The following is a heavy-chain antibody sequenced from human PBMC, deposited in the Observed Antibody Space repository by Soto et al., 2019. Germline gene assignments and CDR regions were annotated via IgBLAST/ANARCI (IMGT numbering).Heavy chain of an antibody. V-gene: IGHV4-61*05. CDR3: ARHPGYYDILTGYTTYYFDY. D-gene: IGHD3-9*01. CDR2: IYCRGNT. CDR1: DCSISRSSYY. J-gene: IGHJ4*02. Sequence: SETLSLTCAVSDCSISRSSYYWSWILQHPGKGLEWIGYIYCRGNTDYNPSLNSRVTISLDTPKNQFSLKLSSVTAADTAVYYCARHPGYYDILTGYTTYYFDYWGQGILVTVSS.